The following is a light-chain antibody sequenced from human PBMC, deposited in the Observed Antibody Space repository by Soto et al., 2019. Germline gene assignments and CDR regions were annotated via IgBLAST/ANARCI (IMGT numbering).Light chain of an antibody. CDR1: QSISSSY. J-gene: IGKJ1*01. CDR3: QQYSSTFWT. V-gene: IGKV3-20*01. Sequence: EIVLTQSPGTLSLSPGERATLSCRASQSISSSYLAWYQQKPGQGPRLLVYGASSRATGIPDRFSGSGSGTDFTLTISRLEPEDFALYYCQQYSSTFWTFGQGTKVEIK. CDR2: GAS.